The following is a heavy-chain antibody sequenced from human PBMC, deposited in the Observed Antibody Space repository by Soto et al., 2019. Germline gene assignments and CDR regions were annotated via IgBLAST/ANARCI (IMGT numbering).Heavy chain of an antibody. J-gene: IGHJ6*03. CDR2: IFYSGST. CDR3: ARIQNFYYYYMDG. CDR1: GGSISSSRDY. V-gene: IGHV4-39*01. Sequence: QLQLQESGPGLVKPSETLSLTCTVSGGSISSSRDYWGWIRQPPGKGLEWIGSIFYSGSTYYNPSLRSRVTISVDSSKNQFSLRLSSVTAADTAVYYCARIQNFYYYYMDGWGKGTTVTVSS.